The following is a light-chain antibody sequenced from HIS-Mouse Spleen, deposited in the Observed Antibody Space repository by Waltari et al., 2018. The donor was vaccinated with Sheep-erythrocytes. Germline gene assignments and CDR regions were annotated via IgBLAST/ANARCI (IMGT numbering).Light chain of an antibody. Sequence: QSALTQPASVSGSPGQSITISCTGTSSDVGSYNLVSWYQQHPGKAPKLLIYEGSKPPSGVSTRFSGSKSGNTAALTISGLQAADEADYYCCSYAGSSTPGVFGGGTKLTVL. J-gene: IGLJ3*02. CDR1: SSDVGSYNL. V-gene: IGLV2-23*01. CDR2: EGS. CDR3: CSYAGSSTPGV.